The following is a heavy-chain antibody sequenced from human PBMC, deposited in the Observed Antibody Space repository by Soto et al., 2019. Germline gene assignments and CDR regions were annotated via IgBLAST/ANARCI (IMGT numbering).Heavy chain of an antibody. CDR3: ARDTTLYDILTGYSVAWLDP. Sequence: SETLSLTCTVSGGSVSSGSYYWSWIRQPPGKGLEWIGYIYYSGSTNYNPSLKSRVTISVDTSKNQFSLKLSSVTAADTAVYYCARDTTLYDILTGYSVAWLDPWGQGTLVTVS. CDR1: GGSVSSGSYY. CDR2: IYYSGST. D-gene: IGHD3-9*01. V-gene: IGHV4-61*01. J-gene: IGHJ5*02.